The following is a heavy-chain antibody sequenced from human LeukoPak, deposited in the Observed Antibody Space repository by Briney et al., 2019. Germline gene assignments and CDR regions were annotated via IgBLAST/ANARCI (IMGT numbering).Heavy chain of an antibody. D-gene: IGHD3-10*01. V-gene: IGHV3-21*01. J-gene: IGHJ4*02. CDR2: ISSSSSYI. CDR1: GYTFTGYY. Sequence: ASVKVSCKASGYTFTGYYMHWVRQAPGQGLEWVSSISSSSSYIYYADSVKGRFTISRDNAKNSLYLQMNSLRAEDTAVYYCARGALTMVRGVIRYYFDYWGQGTLVTVSS. CDR3: ARGALTMVRGVIRYYFDY.